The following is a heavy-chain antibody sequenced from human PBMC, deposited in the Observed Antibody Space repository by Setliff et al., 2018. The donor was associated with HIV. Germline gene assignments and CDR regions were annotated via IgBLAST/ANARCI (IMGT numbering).Heavy chain of an antibody. CDR2: ISTSGTT. D-gene: IGHD3-16*01. V-gene: IGHV4-61*09. CDR3: ARVSTDYVWGSFLSSGPYYFDF. J-gene: IGHJ4*02. CDR1: GGSISSGSHF. Sequence: PSETLSLTCTVSGGSISSGSHFWGWIRQPAGKGLEWIGHISTSGTTKYNPSLKSRVTISVDTSKKHFSLRLTSVTAADTAAYFCARVSTDYVWGSFLSSGPYYFDFWGQGALVTVSS.